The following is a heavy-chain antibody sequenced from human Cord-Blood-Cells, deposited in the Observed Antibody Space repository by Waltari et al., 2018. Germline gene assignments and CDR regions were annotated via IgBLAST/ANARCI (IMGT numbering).Heavy chain of an antibody. Sequence: QGKRQESGPGLAKPSARRSTTCTARGGEKRREKRRGIRQPPGKGLGLFGYIYYRSSTNYNPSLKSRVTIAVDTSKNQFSLKLSSVTASDTTVYYCARATYSSSYYFDYWGQGTLVTVSS. CDR2: IYYRSST. D-gene: IGHD6-6*01. CDR1: GGEKRREK. CDR3: ARATYSSSYYFDY. J-gene: IGHJ4*02. V-gene: IGHV4-59*01.